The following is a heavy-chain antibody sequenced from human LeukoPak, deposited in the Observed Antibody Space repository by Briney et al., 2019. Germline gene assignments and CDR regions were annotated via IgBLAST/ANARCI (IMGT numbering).Heavy chain of an antibody. CDR3: ARVVVAATLVAPFDY. V-gene: IGHV1-24*01. Sequence: ASVKVSCKVSGYTLTELSMHWVRQAPGKGLEWMGGFDPGDGETIYAQKFQGGVTMTEDTSTDTAYMELSSLRSEDTAVYYCARVVVAATLVAPFDYWGQGTLVTVSS. D-gene: IGHD2-15*01. CDR1: GYTLTELS. J-gene: IGHJ4*02. CDR2: FDPGDGET.